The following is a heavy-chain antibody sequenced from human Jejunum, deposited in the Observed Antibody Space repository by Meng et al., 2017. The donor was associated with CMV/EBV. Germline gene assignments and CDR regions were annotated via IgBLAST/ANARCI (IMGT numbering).Heavy chain of an antibody. V-gene: IGHV3-21*02. CDR3: ARDDAWAFDY. J-gene: IGHJ4*02. CDR1: GFTFSSYA. D-gene: IGHD2-2*01. CDR2: LSRTGDI. Sequence: QRVESGGALVKPGGSLRLSCAASGFTFSSYAMNWGRQAPGKGLEWISYLSRTGDIAYADSVKGRFTISRDNAKNSLYLQMNSLRAEDTAVYYCARDDAWAFDYWGQGTLVTVSS.